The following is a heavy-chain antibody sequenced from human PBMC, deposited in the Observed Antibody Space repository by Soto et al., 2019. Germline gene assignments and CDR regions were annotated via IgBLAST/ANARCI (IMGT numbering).Heavy chain of an antibody. CDR1: GYTFTSYG. Sequence: ASVKVSCKASGYTFTSYGISWVRQAPGQGLEWMGWISAYNGNTNYAQKLQGRVTMTTDTSTSTAYMELRSLRSDDTAVYYCARFRVVPADPWAFDIWGQGTMVNVSS. V-gene: IGHV1-18*01. CDR2: ISAYNGNT. D-gene: IGHD2-2*01. CDR3: ARFRVVPADPWAFDI. J-gene: IGHJ3*02.